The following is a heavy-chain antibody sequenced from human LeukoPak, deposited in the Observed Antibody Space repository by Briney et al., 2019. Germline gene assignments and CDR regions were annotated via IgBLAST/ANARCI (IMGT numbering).Heavy chain of an antibody. D-gene: IGHD1-26*01. Sequence: PGGSLRLSCAASRFTFSSYGMHWVRQAPGKGLEWVAYIQYDGSNEQYADSVKGRFSISRDSSKNILYLQMNSLRAEDTAVYYCAKVRGTDRPGALFGIVGANFDYWGQGTLVTVSS. CDR1: RFTFSSYG. J-gene: IGHJ4*02. CDR3: AKVRGTDRPGALFGIVGANFDY. V-gene: IGHV3-30*02. CDR2: IQYDGSNE.